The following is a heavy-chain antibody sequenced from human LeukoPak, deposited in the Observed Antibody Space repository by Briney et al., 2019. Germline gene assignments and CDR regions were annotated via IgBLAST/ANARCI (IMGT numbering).Heavy chain of an antibody. V-gene: IGHV3-74*01. CDR3: ARESSDYGDYDAFDI. Sequence: GGSLRLSCAATGFTFSTYYMHWVRQAPGKGLVWVSRIVNDGSTTTYAGSVKGRFTISRDNAKNTLFLQMNSLRVEDTAVYYCARESSDYGDYDAFDIWGRGTMVTVSS. D-gene: IGHD4-17*01. CDR2: IVNDGSTT. CDR1: GFTFSTYY. J-gene: IGHJ3*02.